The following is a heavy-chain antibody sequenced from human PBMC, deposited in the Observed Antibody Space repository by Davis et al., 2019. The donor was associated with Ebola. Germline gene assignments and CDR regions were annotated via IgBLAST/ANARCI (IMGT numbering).Heavy chain of an antibody. CDR3: AKDMYDTNYYGMDV. Sequence: GESLKISCAASGFSFGDYGMHWVRQAPGKGLDSVSVTSGYGCRKYYADSVKGRFTISRDNSKNSLYLQMNSLISEDTALYYCAKDMYDTNYYGMDVWGQGTTVTV. D-gene: IGHD3-22*01. J-gene: IGHJ6*02. CDR1: GFSFGDYG. CDR2: TSGYGCRK. V-gene: IGHV3-43*02.